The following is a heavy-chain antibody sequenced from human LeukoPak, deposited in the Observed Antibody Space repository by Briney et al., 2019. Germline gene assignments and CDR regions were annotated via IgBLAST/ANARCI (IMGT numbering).Heavy chain of an antibody. CDR1: GFTFSTYW. J-gene: IGHJ4*02. CDR2: INSNGNTT. D-gene: IGHD5-18*01. Sequence: PGGSLRLSCAASGFTFSTYWMHWARQVPGKGLVWVSRINSNGNTTPYADSVKGRFTISRDNAKNTLFLQMNSLRAEDTAVYYCARGGGNSYAPVDYWGQGTLVTVSS. CDR3: ARGGGNSYAPVDY. V-gene: IGHV3-74*01.